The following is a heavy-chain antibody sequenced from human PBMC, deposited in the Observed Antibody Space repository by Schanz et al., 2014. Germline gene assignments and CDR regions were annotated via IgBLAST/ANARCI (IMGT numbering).Heavy chain of an antibody. CDR1: EFTFSSYK. J-gene: IGHJ4*02. CDR2: ISSSGSYI. CDR3: AKLSSSGRLAGYFDY. V-gene: IGHV3-21*04. Sequence: EGQLLESGGGLIQPGGSLRLSCAASEFTFSSYKMNWVRQAPGKGLEWVSSISSSGSYIHYADSVKGRFTISRDYSKNTLYLQMSSLRAEDTAIYYCAKLSSSGRLAGYFDYWGQGALVTVSS. D-gene: IGHD6-19*01.